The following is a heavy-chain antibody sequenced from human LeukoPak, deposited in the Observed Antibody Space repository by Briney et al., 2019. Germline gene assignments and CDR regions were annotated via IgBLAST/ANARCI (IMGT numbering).Heavy chain of an antibody. D-gene: IGHD3-9*01. V-gene: IGHV1-18*01. Sequence: ASVKVSCKASGYTFTSYGISWVRQAPGQGLEWMGWISAYNGNTNYPQNLQGRVTMTTDTSTSTAYMELRSLRSDDTAVYYCAIGLRYFDWISPLGNWGQGTLVTVSS. CDR3: AIGLRYFDWISPLGN. CDR2: ISAYNGNT. CDR1: GYTFTSYG. J-gene: IGHJ4*02.